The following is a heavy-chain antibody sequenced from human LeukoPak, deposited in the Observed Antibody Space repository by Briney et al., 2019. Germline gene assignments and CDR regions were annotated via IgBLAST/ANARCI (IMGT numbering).Heavy chain of an antibody. CDR1: GFTFSSYN. D-gene: IGHD2-21*02. CDR3: AKEYGDFRGFDF. Sequence: GGSLRLSCAASGFTFSSYNMNWVRRAPGKGLEWVSYISSSSSIIYYADSVKGRFTISRDNAKSTLYLQMNNLRSEDTAVYYCAKEYGDFRGFDFWGPGTLVTVSS. J-gene: IGHJ4*02. CDR2: ISSSSSII. V-gene: IGHV3-48*01.